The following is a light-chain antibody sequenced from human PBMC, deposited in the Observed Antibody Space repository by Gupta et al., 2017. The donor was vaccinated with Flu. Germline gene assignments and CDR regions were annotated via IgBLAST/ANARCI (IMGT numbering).Light chain of an antibody. CDR1: QGISTY. V-gene: IGKV1-9*01. Sequence: DIQLTQSPSFLSASIGDRVTITRRASQGISTYLAWCQQKPGKAPKLLIYGASTLQSGVPSRFSGSGSGTEFTLTISSLQPEDFATYYCQHLNNYPLTFGGGTKVEIK. CDR3: QHLNNYPLT. J-gene: IGKJ4*01. CDR2: GAS.